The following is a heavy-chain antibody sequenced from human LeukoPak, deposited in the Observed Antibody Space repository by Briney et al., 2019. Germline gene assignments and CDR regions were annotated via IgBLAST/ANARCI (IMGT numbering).Heavy chain of an antibody. V-gene: IGHV4-59*12. D-gene: IGHD3-10*01. CDR1: GGSISSYY. J-gene: IGHJ4*02. Sequence: SETLSLTCTVSGGSISSYYWSWIRQPPGKGLEWIGYIYYSGSTNYNPSLKSRVTISVDRSKNQFSLKLSSVTAADTAVYYCASFYGSGSGYFDYWGQGTLVTVSS. CDR2: IYYSGST. CDR3: ASFYGSGSGYFDY.